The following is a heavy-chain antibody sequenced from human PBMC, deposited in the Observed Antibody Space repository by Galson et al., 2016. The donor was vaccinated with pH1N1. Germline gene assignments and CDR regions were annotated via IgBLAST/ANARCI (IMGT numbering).Heavy chain of an antibody. Sequence: QSGAEVTKPGESLKISCKGSGYSFTRYWIGWVRQMPGKGLEWMGIIYPGDSDTRYSPSFQGQVTISADKSTSTAYLQWSSLKASDTAIYYCARYAVTYYDDSSGYPDWYFDLWGRGTLVTVSS. CDR3: ARYAVTYYDDSSGYPDWYFDL. CDR2: IYPGDSDT. J-gene: IGHJ2*01. CDR1: GYSFTRYW. V-gene: IGHV5-51*03. D-gene: IGHD3-22*01.